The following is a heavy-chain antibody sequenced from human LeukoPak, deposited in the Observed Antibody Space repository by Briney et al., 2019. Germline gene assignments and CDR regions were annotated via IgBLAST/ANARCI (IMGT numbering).Heavy chain of an antibody. J-gene: IGHJ4*02. CDR2: IWYDGSNK. CDR1: GFTFSNYG. CDR3: AKYDNSGRAGGY. V-gene: IGHV3-33*06. D-gene: IGHD3-22*01. Sequence: GGSLRLSCAASGFTFSNYGMHWVRQAPGKGLGWEAVIWYDGSNKYYADSVKGRFTISRDNSRNTLYLQMNSLRAEDTAMYYCAKYDNSGRAGGYWGQGTLVTVSS.